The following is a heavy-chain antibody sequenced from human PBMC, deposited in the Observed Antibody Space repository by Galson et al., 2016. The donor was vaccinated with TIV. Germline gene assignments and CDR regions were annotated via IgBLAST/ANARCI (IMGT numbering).Heavy chain of an antibody. CDR3: ARAGGSNWNFFDY. J-gene: IGHJ4*02. CDR2: LYVGGTT. V-gene: IGHV3-53*01. CDR1: GFSVTNYY. Sequence: SLRLSCAASGFSVTNYYISWVRQAPGRGLEWVSVLYVGGTTYYTDSVKGRFTISRDNSKNTLYLQMDDLRAEDTAIYYCARAGGSNWNFFDYWGQGTLVTVSS. D-gene: IGHD1-7*01.